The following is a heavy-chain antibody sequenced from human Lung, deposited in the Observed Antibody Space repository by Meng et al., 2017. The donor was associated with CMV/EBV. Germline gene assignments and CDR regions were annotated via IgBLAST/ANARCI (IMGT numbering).Heavy chain of an antibody. Sequence: SGPXLVXPTQTLTLTCAFSGFSLSTSGVGVAWIRQPPGKALEWLAVIYFNGDKRYSPSLKTRLTIIKDTSKNEVVLTLTNVDPVDTATYYCGHRRDSFDYHGLDVXGQGXTVTVSS. CDR1: GFSLSTSGVG. CDR3: GHRRDSFDYHGLDV. J-gene: IGHJ6*02. D-gene: IGHD3-3*01. V-gene: IGHV2-5*01. CDR2: IYFNGDK.